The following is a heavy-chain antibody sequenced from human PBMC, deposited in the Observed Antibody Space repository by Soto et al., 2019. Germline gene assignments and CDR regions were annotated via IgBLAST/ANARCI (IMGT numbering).Heavy chain of an antibody. CDR3: AREAGSDYYYDSSGYSIYFDY. J-gene: IGHJ4*02. Sequence: GGSLRLSCAASGFTFSSYAMHWVRQAPGKGLEWVAVISYDGSNKYYADSVKGRFTISRDNSKNTLYLQMNSLRAEDTAVYYCAREAGSDYYYDSSGYSIYFDYWGQGTLVTVSS. D-gene: IGHD3-22*01. CDR2: ISYDGSNK. CDR1: GFTFSSYA. V-gene: IGHV3-30-3*01.